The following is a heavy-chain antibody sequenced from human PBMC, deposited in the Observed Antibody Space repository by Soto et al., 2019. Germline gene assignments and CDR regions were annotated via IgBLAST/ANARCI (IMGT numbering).Heavy chain of an antibody. CDR1: GGSISSSNW. V-gene: IGHV4-4*02. J-gene: IGHJ6*02. CDR3: ARGVLLWFGELGYYGMDV. Sequence: QVQLQESGPGLVKPSGTLSLTCAVSGGSISSSNWWSWVRQPPGKGLEWIEEIYHSGSTNYNPSLKSRVTISGGKAKKPFSLELSPVAGADTAVYYCARGVLLWFGELGYYGMDVWGQGTTVTVSS. CDR2: IYHSGST. D-gene: IGHD3-10*01.